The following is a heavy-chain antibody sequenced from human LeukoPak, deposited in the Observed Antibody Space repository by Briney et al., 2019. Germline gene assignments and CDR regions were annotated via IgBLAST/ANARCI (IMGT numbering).Heavy chain of an antibody. CDR1: GGSISSSSYY. Sequence: PSETLSLTCTVSGGSISSSSYYWGWIRQPPGKGLEWIGSISYSGTTYYNPSLKSRLTISVDTSKNQFSLMPSSVTAADTAVYYCARRRDGAAHFDYWGQGTLVTVSS. CDR2: ISYSGTT. CDR3: ARRRDGAAHFDY. D-gene: IGHD5-24*01. V-gene: IGHV4-39*01. J-gene: IGHJ4*02.